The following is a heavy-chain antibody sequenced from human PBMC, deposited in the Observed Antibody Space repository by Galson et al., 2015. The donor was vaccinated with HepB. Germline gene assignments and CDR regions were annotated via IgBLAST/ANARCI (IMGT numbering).Heavy chain of an antibody. CDR3: AKDELVEYYYDSSGYYHPHDAFDI. V-gene: IGHV3-23*01. CDR1: GFTFSSYA. D-gene: IGHD3-22*01. J-gene: IGHJ3*02. CDR2: ISGSGGST. Sequence: SLRLSCAASGFTFSSYAMSWVRQAPGKGLEWVSAISGSGGSTYYADSVKGRFTISRDNSKNTLYLQMNSLRAEDTAVYYCAKDELVEYYYDSSGYYHPHDAFDIWGQGTMVTVSS.